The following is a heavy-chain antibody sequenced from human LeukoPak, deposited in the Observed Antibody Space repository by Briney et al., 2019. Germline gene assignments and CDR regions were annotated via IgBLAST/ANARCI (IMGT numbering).Heavy chain of an antibody. CDR3: ARDPRGGTLDY. D-gene: IGHD3-10*01. CDR2: INSDGRNT. CDR1: GFSFNTYW. Sequence: GGSLRLSCAASGFSFNTYWMHWVRPAPGKGLVWVSRINSDGRNTNYADSVKGRFTISRDNAKNTLYLQMNSLRAEDTAVYYCARDPRGGTLDYWGQGTLVTVSS. J-gene: IGHJ4*02. V-gene: IGHV3-74*01.